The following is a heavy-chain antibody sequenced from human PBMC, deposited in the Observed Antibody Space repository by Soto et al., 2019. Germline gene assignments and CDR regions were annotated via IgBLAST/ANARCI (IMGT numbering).Heavy chain of an antibody. CDR1: GFTVSDHY. D-gene: IGHD5-18*01. CDR3: ARSSGWRQVVGYKYGLDV. CDR2: ISGSGSFT. V-gene: IGHV3-11*06. J-gene: IGHJ6*02. Sequence: QEYLVESGGGLVKPGGSLRLSCALSGFTVSDHYLTWIRQAPGRGLEWIAYISGSGSFTNYADSVKGRFIISRDIAQNSMSLQINSLRAEDTAVYYCARSSGWRQVVGYKYGLDVWGQGTAVTVSS.